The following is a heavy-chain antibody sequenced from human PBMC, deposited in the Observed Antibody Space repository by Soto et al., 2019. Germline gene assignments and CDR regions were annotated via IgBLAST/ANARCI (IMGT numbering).Heavy chain of an antibody. CDR3: AARHFWSGPWTHTRLHS. V-gene: IGHV4-4*02. CDR1: GDSINGSHW. CDR2: ISHSGST. D-gene: IGHD3-3*02. Sequence: SETLPLTIAVSGDSINGSHWWNWVRQPPGKGLEWIGQISHSGSTNYNPSPTSRVTISVDKSKNHLSLKLTSVTAADTAVYYCAARHFWSGPWTHTRLHSWGQGTLLTVSS. J-gene: IGHJ1*01.